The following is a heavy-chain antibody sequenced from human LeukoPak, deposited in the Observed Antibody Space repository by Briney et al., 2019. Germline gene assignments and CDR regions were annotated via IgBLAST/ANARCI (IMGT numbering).Heavy chain of an antibody. D-gene: IGHD3-10*01. J-gene: IGHJ3*02. CDR2: IYSGGST. V-gene: IGHV3-66*01. CDR3: ARWGDDSMVRGSGFHHNDAFDI. CDR1: GFTVSSNY. Sequence: GGSLRLSCAASGFTVSSNYMSWVRQAPGKGLEWVSVIYSGGSTYYADSVKGRFTISRDNSKNTLYLQMNSLRAEDTAVYYCARWGDDSMVRGSGFHHNDAFDIWGQGTMVTVSS.